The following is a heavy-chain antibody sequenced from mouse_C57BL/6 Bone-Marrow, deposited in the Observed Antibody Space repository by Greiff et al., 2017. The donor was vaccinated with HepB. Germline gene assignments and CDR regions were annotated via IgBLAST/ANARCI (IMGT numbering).Heavy chain of an antibody. CDR3: TRDRPYYYGSSWYFYV. D-gene: IGHD1-1*01. J-gene: IGHJ1*03. CDR1: GFTFSSYA. V-gene: IGHV5-9-1*02. CDR2: ISSGGDYI. Sequence: EVQLVESGEGLVKPGGSLKLSCAASGFTFSSYAMSWVRQTPEKRLEWVAYISSGGDYIYYADTVKGRFTISRDNARNTLYLQMISLKSEDTAMYYCTRDRPYYYGSSWYFYVWGTGTTVTVSS.